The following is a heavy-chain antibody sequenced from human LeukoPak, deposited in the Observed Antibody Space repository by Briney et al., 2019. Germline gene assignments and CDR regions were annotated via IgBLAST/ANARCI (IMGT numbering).Heavy chain of an antibody. CDR3: ASGWDRFDD. V-gene: IGHV4-39*01. J-gene: IGHJ4*02. Sequence: KPSETLSLTCTVSGGSISSSSHYWGWIRQPPGKGLEWIGCIYYSGSTYYNPSLKSRVTISVDTSKNNFSLKLSSVTAADTAVYYCASGWDRFDDWGQGTLVTVSS. CDR1: GGSISSSSHY. CDR2: IYYSGST. D-gene: IGHD1-26*01.